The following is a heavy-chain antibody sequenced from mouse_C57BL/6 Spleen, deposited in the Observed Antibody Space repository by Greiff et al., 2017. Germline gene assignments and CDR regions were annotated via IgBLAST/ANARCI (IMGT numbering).Heavy chain of an antibody. V-gene: IGHV1-82*01. CDR1: GYAFSSSW. Sequence: QVQLKQSGPELVKPGASVKISCKASGYAFSSSWMNWVKQRPGKGLEWIGRIYPGDGDTNYNGKFKGKATLTADKSSSTAYMQLSSLTSEDSAVYFCARVSTTVSYAMDYWGQGTSVTVSS. CDR2: IYPGDGDT. J-gene: IGHJ4*01. D-gene: IGHD1-1*01. CDR3: ARVSTTVSYAMDY.